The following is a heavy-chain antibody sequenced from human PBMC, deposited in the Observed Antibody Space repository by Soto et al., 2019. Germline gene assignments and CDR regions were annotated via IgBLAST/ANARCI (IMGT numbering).Heavy chain of an antibody. CDR3: ARDHDSSGWYDAFDI. V-gene: IGHV3-30*03. D-gene: IGHD6-19*01. J-gene: IGHJ3*02. CDR2: ISYDGRNK. Sequence: PGGSLRLSCAASEFTFISFGMHWVRRAPGKGREWVAVISYDGRNKYYADSVKGRFNISRYNSKNTLYLQMNSLRAEDTAVYYFARDHDSSGWYDAFDIWGQGTMVTV. CDR1: EFTFISFG.